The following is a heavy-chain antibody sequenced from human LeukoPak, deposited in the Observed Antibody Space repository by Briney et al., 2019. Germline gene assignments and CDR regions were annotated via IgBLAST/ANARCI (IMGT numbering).Heavy chain of an antibody. V-gene: IGHV4-59*01. J-gene: IGHJ5*02. D-gene: IGHD3-22*01. CDR3: ARQDSSGHYPGWFDP. CDR1: GGSISSYY. Sequence: PSETLSLTCTVSGGSISSYYWSWIRQPPGKGLEWIGYIYYSGSTNYNPSLKSRVTISVDTSKNQFSLKLSSVTAADTAVYYCARQDSSGHYPGWFDPWGQGTLVTVSS. CDR2: IYYSGST.